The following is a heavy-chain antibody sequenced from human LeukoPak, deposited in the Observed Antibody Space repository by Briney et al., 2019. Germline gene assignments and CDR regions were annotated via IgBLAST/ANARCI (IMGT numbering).Heavy chain of an antibody. CDR1: GGSISSYY. V-gene: IGHV4-4*07. CDR2: IYTSGST. D-gene: IGHD3-22*01. CDR3: ARESYDSSGYYYYFDY. Sequence: SETLSLTCTVSGGSISSYYWSWIRQPAGKELEWIGRIYTSGSTNYNPSLKSRVTMSVDTSKNQFSLKLSSVTAADTAVYYCARESYDSSGYYYYFDYWGQGTLVTVSS. J-gene: IGHJ4*02.